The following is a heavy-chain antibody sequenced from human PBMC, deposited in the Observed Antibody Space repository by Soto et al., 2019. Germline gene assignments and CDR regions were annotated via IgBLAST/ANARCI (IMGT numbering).Heavy chain of an antibody. D-gene: IGHD6-19*01. V-gene: IGHV3-15*01. CDR3: TTTAPRSNGWYVGPNWFDP. CDR2: IKSKTDGGTT. J-gene: IGHJ5*02. Sequence: EVQLVESGGGLVKPGGSLRLSCAASGFTFSNAWMSWVRQAPGKGLEWVGRIKSKTDGGTTDYAAPVKGRFTISRDDSKNTLYLQMNSLKTEDIAVYYCTTTAPRSNGWYVGPNWFDPWGQGTPVTVSS. CDR1: GFTFSNAW.